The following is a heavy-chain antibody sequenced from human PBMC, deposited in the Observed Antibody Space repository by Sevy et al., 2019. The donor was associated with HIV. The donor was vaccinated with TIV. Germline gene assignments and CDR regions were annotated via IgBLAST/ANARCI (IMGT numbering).Heavy chain of an antibody. CDR2: ISGSSGST. CDR3: AKDLRRGYCSGGSCYFDY. Sequence: GGSLRLSCAASGFTFSSYAMSWVRQTPGKGLEWISAISGSSGSTYYADSVKGRFTISRDNSKNTLYLQMNSLRAEDTAVYYCAKDLRRGYCSGGSCYFDYWAQGTLVTVSS. V-gene: IGHV3-23*01. D-gene: IGHD2-15*01. J-gene: IGHJ4*02. CDR1: GFTFSSYA.